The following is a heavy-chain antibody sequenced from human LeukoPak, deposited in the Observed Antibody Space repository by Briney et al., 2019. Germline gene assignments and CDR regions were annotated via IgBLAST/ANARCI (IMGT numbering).Heavy chain of an antibody. V-gene: IGHV3-13*01. CDR2: IGTAGDT. Sequence: GGSLRLSCAASGFTFSSYDMHWVRQATGKGLEWVSAIGTAGDTYYPGSVKGRFTISRENAKNSLYLQMNSLRAGDTAVYYCARGLYNWNYRYCYGMDVWGQGTTVTVSS. CDR1: GFTFSSYD. D-gene: IGHD1-7*01. J-gene: IGHJ6*02. CDR3: ARGLYNWNYRYCYGMDV.